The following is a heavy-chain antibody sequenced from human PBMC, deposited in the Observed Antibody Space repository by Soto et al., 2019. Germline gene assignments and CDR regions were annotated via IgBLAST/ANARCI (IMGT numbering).Heavy chain of an antibody. V-gene: IGHV3-11*04. CDR3: ARGHSGGWSRGGYFDY. D-gene: IGHD6-19*01. Sequence: QVQLQESGPGLVKPSGTLSLTCAVSGGSINSDYWWTWVRQPPGKGLEWVSHFSSSGSTIYYVDSVKGRFTMSGDNAKNSLYLQMNSLRAEDTAVYYCARGHSGGWSRGGYFDYWGQGTLVTVSS. J-gene: IGHJ4*02. CDR1: GGSINSDYW. CDR2: FSSSGSTI.